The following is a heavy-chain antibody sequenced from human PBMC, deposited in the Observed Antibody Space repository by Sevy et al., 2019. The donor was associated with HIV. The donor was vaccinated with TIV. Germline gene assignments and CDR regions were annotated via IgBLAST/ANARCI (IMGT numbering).Heavy chain of an antibody. V-gene: IGHV3-21*01. Sequence: LGVSLRLSCAASGFNFNTYTINWVRQAPGKGLEWVSSISRSSSYIYYAESVKGRFTISRDNAKNSLYLQMNSLSADDTAVYYCARGGEWFDTWGQGTPVTVSS. CDR1: GFNFNTYT. J-gene: IGHJ5*02. CDR3: ARGGEWFDT. CDR2: ISRSSSYI. D-gene: IGHD1-26*01.